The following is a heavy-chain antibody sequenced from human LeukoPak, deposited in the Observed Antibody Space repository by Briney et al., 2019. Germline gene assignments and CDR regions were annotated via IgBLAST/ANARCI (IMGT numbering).Heavy chain of an antibody. D-gene: IGHD2-21*02. CDR2: IRSKAYGGTT. CDR3: TRNGDCGGDCYSLHQPYYYGMDV. J-gene: IGHJ6*02. Sequence: GGSLRLSCTASGFTFGDYAMSWVRQAPGKGLEWVGFIRSKAYGGTTEYAASVKGRFTISRDDSKSIAYLQMNSLKTEDTAVYYCTRNGDCGGDCYSLHQPYYYGMDVWGQGTTVTVSS. V-gene: IGHV3-49*04. CDR1: GFTFGDYA.